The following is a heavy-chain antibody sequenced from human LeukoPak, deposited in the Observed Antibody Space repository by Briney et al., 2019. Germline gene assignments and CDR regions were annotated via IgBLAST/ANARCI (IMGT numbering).Heavy chain of an antibody. CDR1: GFTFSDYY. CDR2: ISSSGSTI. D-gene: IGHD2-15*01. Sequence: PGGSLRLSCAASGFTFSDYYMSWIRQAPGKGLEWVSYISSSGSTIYYADSVKGRFTISRDNSQNTLYLQMNSLRAEDTAVYYCAKQRSEVVVAATNYWGQGTLVTVSS. J-gene: IGHJ4*02. CDR3: AKQRSEVVVAATNY. V-gene: IGHV3-11*01.